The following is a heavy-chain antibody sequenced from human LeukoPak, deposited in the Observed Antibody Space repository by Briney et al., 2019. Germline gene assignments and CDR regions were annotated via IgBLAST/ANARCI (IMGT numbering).Heavy chain of an antibody. Sequence: TGGSLRLSCAASGFTFSSYAMHWVRQAPGKGLEWVAVISYDGSNKYYADSVKGRCTISRDNSKNTLYLQMNSLRAEDTAVYYCARDGVRGVIGWFDPWGQGTLVTVSS. D-gene: IGHD3-10*01. CDR3: ARDGVRGVIGWFDP. V-gene: IGHV3-30*04. J-gene: IGHJ5*02. CDR1: GFTFSSYA. CDR2: ISYDGSNK.